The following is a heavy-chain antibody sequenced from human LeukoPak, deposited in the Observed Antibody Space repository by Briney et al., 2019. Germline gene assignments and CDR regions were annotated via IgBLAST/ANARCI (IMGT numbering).Heavy chain of an antibody. Sequence: GASVKVSCKASGYTFTGYYMHWVRQAPGQGLEWMGWINPNSGGTNYAQKFQGRVTMTRDTSISTAYMELSRLRSDDTAVYYCARSIVGATRPAFDIWGQGTMVTVSS. V-gene: IGHV1-2*02. CDR2: INPNSGGT. CDR1: GYTFTGYY. D-gene: IGHD1-26*01. CDR3: ARSIVGATRPAFDI. J-gene: IGHJ3*02.